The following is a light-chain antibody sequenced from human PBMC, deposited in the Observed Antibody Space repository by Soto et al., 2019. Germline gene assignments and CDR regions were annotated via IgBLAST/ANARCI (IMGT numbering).Light chain of an antibody. Sequence: QSALTQPPSASGSPGQSVTISCTGTSSDVGGYNYVSWYPQHPGKAPKLMIYEVSKRPSGVPDRFSGSKSGNTASLTFSGLQAEDEADYYCSSYAGSNNLVFGGGTKLTVL. CDR1: SSDVGGYNY. V-gene: IGLV2-8*01. CDR3: SSYAGSNNLV. CDR2: EVS. J-gene: IGLJ2*01.